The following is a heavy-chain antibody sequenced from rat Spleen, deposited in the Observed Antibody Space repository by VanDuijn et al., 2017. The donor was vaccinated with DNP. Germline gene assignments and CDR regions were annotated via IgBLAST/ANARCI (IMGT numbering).Heavy chain of an antibody. CDR1: GFTFSNYD. D-gene: IGHD1-2*01. J-gene: IGHJ2*01. V-gene: IGHV5-27*01. Sequence: EVQLVESGSGLVQPGRSLKLSCAASGFTFSNYDMAWVRQAPKKGLEWVATISNTGDSTYYRDSVKGRFTISRDNGKSTLDLLMDSLRSEDTATYYCATENYYTISGEYWGQGVMVTVSS. CDR2: ISNTGDST. CDR3: ATENYYTISGEY.